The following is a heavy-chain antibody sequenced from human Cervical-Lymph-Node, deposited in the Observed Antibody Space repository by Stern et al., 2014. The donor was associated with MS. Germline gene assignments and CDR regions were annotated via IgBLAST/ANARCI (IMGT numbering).Heavy chain of an antibody. J-gene: IGHJ4*02. V-gene: IGHV3-30*03. CDR1: RFTFSSYG. D-gene: IGHD2-8*01. CDR3: ARDYEDTSMLFDH. Sequence: VQLVESGGAVVQPGRSLRLSCAASRFTFSSYGMHWVRQAPGKGLEWVTVISYDGNPKYYAASVKGRFTISRDNSKNTLHLQMNSVTPDDTAIYYCARDYEDTSMLFDHWGQGTLVTVSS. CDR2: ISYDGNPK.